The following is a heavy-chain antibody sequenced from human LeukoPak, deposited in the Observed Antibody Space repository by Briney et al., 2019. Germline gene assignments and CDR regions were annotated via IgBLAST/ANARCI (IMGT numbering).Heavy chain of an antibody. J-gene: IGHJ4*02. CDR2: ISAYNGNT. CDR3: ARDGGRGGYSSGWYYFDY. D-gene: IGHD6-19*01. Sequence: GASVKVSCKASGYTFTSYGISWVRQAPGQGLEWMGWISAYNGNTNYAQKLQGRVTMTTDTSTSTAYMELRSLRSDDTAVYYCARDGGRGGYSSGWYYFDYWGQGTLVTVSS. CDR1: GYTFTSYG. V-gene: IGHV1-18*01.